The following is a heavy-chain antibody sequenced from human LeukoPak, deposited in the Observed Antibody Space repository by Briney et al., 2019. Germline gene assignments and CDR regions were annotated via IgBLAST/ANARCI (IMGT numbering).Heavy chain of an antibody. CDR2: INAGNGNT. Sequence: ASVKVSCKASGYTFTSYAMHWVRQAPGQRLEWMGWINAGNGNTKYSQKFQGRVTITKDTSAGTAYMELSSLRSEDTAVYYCAREGTGDTVVMGLAFDIWGQGTMVTVSS. V-gene: IGHV1-3*01. D-gene: IGHD4-23*01. CDR1: GYTFTSYA. J-gene: IGHJ3*02. CDR3: AREGTGDTVVMGLAFDI.